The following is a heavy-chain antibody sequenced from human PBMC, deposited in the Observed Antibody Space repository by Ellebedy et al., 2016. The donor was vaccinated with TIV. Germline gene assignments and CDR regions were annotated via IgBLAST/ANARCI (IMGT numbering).Heavy chain of an antibody. CDR1: GYTFSTYG. CDR2: INPNSGGT. CDR3: ARGVPLGEFPPPFDY. D-gene: IGHD3-16*01. V-gene: IGHV1-2*04. Sequence: ASVKVSCXASGYTFSTYGISWVRQAPGRGLEWMGWINPNSGGTNYAQKFQGWVTMTRDTSISTAYMELSRLRSDDTAVYYCARGVPLGEFPPPFDYWGQGTLVTVSS. J-gene: IGHJ4*02.